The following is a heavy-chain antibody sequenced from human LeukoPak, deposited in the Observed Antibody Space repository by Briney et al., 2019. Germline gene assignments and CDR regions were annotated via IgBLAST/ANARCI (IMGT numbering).Heavy chain of an antibody. V-gene: IGHV4-59*01. J-gene: IGHJ3*02. CDR2: IYYSGST. CDR3: ARTPIAAAGDDFDI. Sequence: SETLSLTCTVSGGSISSYYLSWIRQPPGKGLEWMGYIYYSGSTNYNPSLTSGVAISVDTSKIQFSLKLGYVTAADKAVYHCARTPIAAAGDDFDIWGQGTMVTVSS. D-gene: IGHD6-13*01. CDR1: GGSISSYY.